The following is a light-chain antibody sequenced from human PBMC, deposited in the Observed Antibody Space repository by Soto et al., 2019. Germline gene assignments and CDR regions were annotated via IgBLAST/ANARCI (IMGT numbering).Light chain of an antibody. V-gene: IGLV2-11*01. CDR1: YSDVGTYNR. CDR3: CSYVGTYTYV. CDR2: DVN. Sequence: SVLTQPASVSGSPGQSITISCTGTYSDVGTYNRVSWYQQSPGKAPKLMIYDVNKRPSGVPDRFSGSKSGNTASLTISGLQADDEADYYCCSYVGTYTYVFGTGTKVTVL. J-gene: IGLJ1*01.